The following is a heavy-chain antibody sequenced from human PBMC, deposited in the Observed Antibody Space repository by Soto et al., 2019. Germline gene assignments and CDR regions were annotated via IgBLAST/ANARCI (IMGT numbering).Heavy chain of an antibody. CDR2: IRGRGDGI. V-gene: IGHV3-23*01. Sequence: PGGSLRLSCAASGFTFSTYGMAWVRQAPGKGLYCVASIRGRGDGIQYTDAVQGRFVISRGNSINTLFLQMGNLRVEDTATYYCAKVSGSGGFHVIGGQGTLVTVYS. CDR1: GFTFSTYG. CDR3: AKVSGSGGFHVI. D-gene: IGHD2-8*02. J-gene: IGHJ4*02.